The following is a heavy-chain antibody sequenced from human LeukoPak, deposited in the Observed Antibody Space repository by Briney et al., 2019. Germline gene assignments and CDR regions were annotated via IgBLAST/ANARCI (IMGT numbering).Heavy chain of an antibody. CDR2: ISYDGSNK. V-gene: IGHV3-30*03. J-gene: IGHJ4*02. CDR1: GFTFSSYG. CDR3: ARKLGSSSWFDY. Sequence: PGRSLRLSCAASGFTFSSYGMHWVRQAPGKRLEWVAVISYDGSNKYYADSVKGRFTISRDNSKNTLYLQMNSLRAEDTAVYYCARKLGSSSWFDYWGQGTLVTVSS. D-gene: IGHD6-13*01.